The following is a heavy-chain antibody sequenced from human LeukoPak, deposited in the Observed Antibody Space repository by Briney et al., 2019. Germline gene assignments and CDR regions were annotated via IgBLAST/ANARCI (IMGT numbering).Heavy chain of an antibody. J-gene: IGHJ3*02. CDR1: GFTFSSYA. D-gene: IGHD5-12*01. CDR3: ARGGAFDI. Sequence: PGRSLRLSCAASGFTFSSYAMHWVRQAPGKGLEWVAVISYDGSNKYYADSVKGRFTISRDNSKNTLYLQMNSLSAEDTAVYYCARGGAFDIWGQGTMVTVSS. V-gene: IGHV3-30-3*01. CDR2: ISYDGSNK.